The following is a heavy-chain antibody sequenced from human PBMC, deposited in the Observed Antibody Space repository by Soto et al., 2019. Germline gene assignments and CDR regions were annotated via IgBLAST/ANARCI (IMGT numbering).Heavy chain of an antibody. Sequence: GGSLRLSCAASGFTFSDYYMSWIRQAPGKGLEWVSYISSSGSTIYYADSVKGRFTISRDNAKNSLYLQMNSLRAEDTAVYYCARPIRDGYNYYYYYGMDVWGQGTTVTVSS. CDR1: GFTFSDYY. V-gene: IGHV3-11*01. CDR3: ARPIRDGYNYYYYYGMDV. J-gene: IGHJ6*02. D-gene: IGHD5-12*01. CDR2: ISSSGSTI.